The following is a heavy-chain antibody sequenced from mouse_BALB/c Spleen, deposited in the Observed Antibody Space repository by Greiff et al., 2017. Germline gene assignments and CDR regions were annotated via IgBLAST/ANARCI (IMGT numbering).Heavy chain of an antibody. D-gene: IGHD3-1*01. V-gene: IGHV3-2*02. CDR1: GYSITSDYA. J-gene: IGHJ2*01. CDR3: ARGFDGFGPGY. Sequence: EVQLQQSGPGLVKPSQSLSLTCTVTGYSITSDYAWNWIRQFPGNKLEWMGYISYSGSTSYNPSLKSRISITRDTSKNQFFLQLNSVTTEDTATYYCARGFDGFGPGYWGQGTTLTVSS. CDR2: ISYSGST.